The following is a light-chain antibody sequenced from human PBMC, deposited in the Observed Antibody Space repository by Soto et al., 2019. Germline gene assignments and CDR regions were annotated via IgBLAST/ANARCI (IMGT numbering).Light chain of an antibody. V-gene: IGKV3-15*01. Sequence: EIVMTQSPANLSVSPGERATLSCRASQSVSSNLAWYQQKPGQGPRLLIYGASTRATSIPARFSGSGSGTAFTLTINSLQSEDFAAYYCQQYNKWPPYTFGQGTKLEIK. CDR3: QQYNKWPPYT. CDR2: GAS. CDR1: QSVSSN. J-gene: IGKJ2*01.